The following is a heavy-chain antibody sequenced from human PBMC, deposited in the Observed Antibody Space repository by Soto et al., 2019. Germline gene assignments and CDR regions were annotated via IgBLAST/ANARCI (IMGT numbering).Heavy chain of an antibody. CDR3: ASEYYYDSSGYYYALGY. CDR2: IIPIFGTA. D-gene: IGHD3-22*01. Sequence: AVKFCCKASGGTLSSYASSWVRQDPGQGLEWMGGIIPIFGTANYAQKFQGRVTITADESTSTAYMELSSLRSEDTAVYYCASEYYYDSSGYYYALGYWGQGTLAPVSS. V-gene: IGHV1-69*13. CDR1: GGTLSSYA. J-gene: IGHJ4*02.